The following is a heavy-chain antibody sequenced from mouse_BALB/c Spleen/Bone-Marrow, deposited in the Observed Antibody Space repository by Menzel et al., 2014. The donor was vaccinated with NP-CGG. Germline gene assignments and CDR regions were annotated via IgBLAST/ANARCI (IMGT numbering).Heavy chain of an antibody. V-gene: IGHV2-9*02. CDR2: IGTGRGT. D-gene: IGHD2-1*01. CDR3: ARDRAYGNWYFDV. CDR1: GFSLKNYG. J-gene: IGHJ1*01. Sequence: QVQLKDSGPGLVAPSQSLSTTCTVSGFSLKNYGVHWVRQPPGKGLEWLGVIGTGRGTNYNSALMSRLSISKDNSKSQVFLKMNSLQTDDTAMYYCARDRAYGNWYFDVWGAGTTVTVSS.